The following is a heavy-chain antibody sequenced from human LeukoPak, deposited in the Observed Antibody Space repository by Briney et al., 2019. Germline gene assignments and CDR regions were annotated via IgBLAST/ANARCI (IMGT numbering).Heavy chain of an antibody. CDR2: INPNSGVT. CDR1: GYTFTGYY. D-gene: IGHD2-15*01. Sequence: GASVKVSCKASGYTFTGYYMHWVRQAPGQGLEWMGWINPNSGVTKYAQKFQGRVTITRDTSISTAYLELNRLSSDGSAVFYCARQADNNWFDSWGQGTLVTVSS. J-gene: IGHJ5*01. V-gene: IGHV1-2*02. CDR3: ARQADNNWFDS.